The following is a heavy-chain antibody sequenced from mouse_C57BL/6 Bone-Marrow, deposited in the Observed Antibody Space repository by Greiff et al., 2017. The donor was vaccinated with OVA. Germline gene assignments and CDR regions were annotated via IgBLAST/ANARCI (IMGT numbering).Heavy chain of an antibody. D-gene: IGHD1-1*01. J-gene: IGHJ2*01. V-gene: IGHV1-63*01. CDR2: IYPGGGYT. Sequence: VKLVESGAELVRPGTSVKMSCKASGYTFTNYWIGWAKQRPGHGLEWIGDIYPGGGYTNYNEKFKGKATLTADKSSSTAYMQFSSLTSEDSAIYYCARRPYGYYFDYWGQGTTLTVSS. CDR1: GYTFTNYW. CDR3: ARRPYGYYFDY.